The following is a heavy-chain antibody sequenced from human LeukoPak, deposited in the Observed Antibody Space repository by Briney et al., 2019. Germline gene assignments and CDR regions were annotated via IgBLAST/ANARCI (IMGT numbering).Heavy chain of an antibody. Sequence: PPGGSLRLSCAASGYTFSTYWMNWVRQAPGKGLEWVANINQDGSEKYYVESVRGRFTISRDNAKNSLYLQTNSLRAEDTAVYYCARLVAPFYYYIDVWGKGTTVTVSS. CDR1: GYTFSTYW. V-gene: IGHV3-7*01. CDR3: ARLVAPFYYYIDV. D-gene: IGHD2-15*01. CDR2: INQDGSEK. J-gene: IGHJ6*03.